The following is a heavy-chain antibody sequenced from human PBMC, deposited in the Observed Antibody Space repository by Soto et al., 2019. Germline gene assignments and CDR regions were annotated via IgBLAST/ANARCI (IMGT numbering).Heavy chain of an antibody. CDR1: GYTFTSYG. J-gene: IGHJ3*02. V-gene: IGHV1-18*01. Sequence: QVQLVQSGAEVKKPGSSVKVSCKASGYTFTSYGISWVRQAPGQGLEWMGWISAYNGNTNYAQKLQGRVTMTTDTSTSTAYMELRSLRSDDTAVYYCARVWSYYDSSGYYYDAFDICGQGTMVTVSS. CDR2: ISAYNGNT. CDR3: ARVWSYYDSSGYYYDAFDI. D-gene: IGHD3-22*01.